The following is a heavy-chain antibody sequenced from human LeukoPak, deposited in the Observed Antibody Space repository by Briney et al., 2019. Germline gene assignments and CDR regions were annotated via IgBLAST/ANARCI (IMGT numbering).Heavy chain of an antibody. CDR3: ARGNLWDYRRYYYYMDV. CDR2: IFYSGST. CDR1: DGSISRSTYY. J-gene: IGHJ6*03. Sequence: SETLSLTCTVSDGSISRSTYYWGWIRQPPGKGLEWIGSIFYSGSTFYNPSLKSRVSISLDTSKNQFSLKLSSVTAADTAVYYCARGNLWDYRRYYYYMDVWGKGTTVTVSS. D-gene: IGHD4-11*01. V-gene: IGHV4-39*07.